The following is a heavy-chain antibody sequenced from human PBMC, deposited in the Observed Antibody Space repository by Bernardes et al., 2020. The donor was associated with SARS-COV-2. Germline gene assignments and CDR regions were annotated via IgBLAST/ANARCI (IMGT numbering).Heavy chain of an antibody. J-gene: IGHJ3*02. CDR2: IYSGGST. D-gene: IGHD3-10*01. CDR1: GFTVSSNY. Sequence: GSLRLSCAASGFTVSSNYMSWVRQAPGKGLEWVSVIYSGGSTFYADSVKGRFIISRDNSKNTLYVQMNSLRAEDTAVYYCARDSGLDAFDIWGQGTMVTVSS. CDR3: ARDSGLDAFDI. V-gene: IGHV3-66*01.